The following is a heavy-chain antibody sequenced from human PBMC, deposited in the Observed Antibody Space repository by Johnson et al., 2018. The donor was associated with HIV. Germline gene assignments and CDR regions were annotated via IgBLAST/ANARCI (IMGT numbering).Heavy chain of an antibody. V-gene: IGHV3-30*03. CDR2: ITYDGSNK. CDR3: ARDQRHIAAAGPPDAFDI. J-gene: IGHJ3*02. Sequence: QVQLVESGGGVVQPGRSLRLSCAASGFTFSTYGMHWVRQAPGKGLEWVAVITYDGSNKYYADSVKGRFTISRDNSKNTLYLQMNSLRAEDTAVYYCARDQRHIAAAGPPDAFDIWGQGTMVTVSS. CDR1: GFTFSTYG. D-gene: IGHD6-13*01.